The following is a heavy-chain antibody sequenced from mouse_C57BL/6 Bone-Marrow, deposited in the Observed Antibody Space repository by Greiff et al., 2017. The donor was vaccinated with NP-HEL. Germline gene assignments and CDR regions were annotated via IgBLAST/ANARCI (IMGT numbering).Heavy chain of an antibody. V-gene: IGHV5-6*01. CDR3: ARRYGSSYDD. CDR1: GFTFTSYG. J-gene: IGHJ2*01. Sequence: EVHLVESGGDLVKPGGSLKLSCAASGFTFTSYGMSWVRQTPDKRLEWIATISTGGGYTYYPDSVKRRSTLTIDNAKNTLYLQVSSLKSKDTAMYYCARRYGSSYDDWGQGTTLTVSS. CDR2: ISTGGGYT. D-gene: IGHD1-1*01.